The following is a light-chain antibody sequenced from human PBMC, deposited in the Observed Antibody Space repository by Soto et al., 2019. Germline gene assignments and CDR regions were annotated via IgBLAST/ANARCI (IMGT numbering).Light chain of an antibody. CDR1: SSNIGRNY. Sequence: QSVLTQPPSASGTPGQRVTISRSGSSSNIGRNYVSWYQQLPGTAPKLLIYRNNQRPSGVPDRFSGSRSGTSASLAISALRSEDEADYYCAAWDDSLSGPLFGGGTKLTVL. J-gene: IGLJ2*01. CDR3: AAWDDSLSGPL. CDR2: RNN. V-gene: IGLV1-47*01.